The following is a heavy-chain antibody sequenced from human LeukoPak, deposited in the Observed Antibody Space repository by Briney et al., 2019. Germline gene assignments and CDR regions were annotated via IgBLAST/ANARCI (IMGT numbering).Heavy chain of an antibody. J-gene: IGHJ5*02. V-gene: IGHV4-4*02. D-gene: IGHD3-10*01. CDR2: IYHSGST. Sequence: SGTLSLTCAVSGGSISSSNWWSWVRQPPGKGLEWIGEIYHSGSTNYNPSLKSRVTIPVDKSKNQFSLKLSSVTAADTAVYYCARDVLLWFGDRKGFDPWGQGTLVTVSS. CDR3: ARDVLLWFGDRKGFDP. CDR1: GGSISSSNW.